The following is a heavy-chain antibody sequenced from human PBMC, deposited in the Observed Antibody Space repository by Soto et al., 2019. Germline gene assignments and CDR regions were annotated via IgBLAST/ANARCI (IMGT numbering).Heavy chain of an antibody. Sequence: EVQLVESGGGLVQPGGSLRLSCAASGFTFSSYEMNWVRQAPGKGLEWVSYISSSGSTIYYADSVKGRFTISRDNAKNSLYLQMTSLRAEDTAVYYCARGSIVVVITRGGWFDPWGQGTLVTVSS. CDR2: ISSSGSTI. J-gene: IGHJ5*02. CDR1: GFTFSSYE. V-gene: IGHV3-48*03. CDR3: ARGSIVVVITRGGWFDP. D-gene: IGHD3-22*01.